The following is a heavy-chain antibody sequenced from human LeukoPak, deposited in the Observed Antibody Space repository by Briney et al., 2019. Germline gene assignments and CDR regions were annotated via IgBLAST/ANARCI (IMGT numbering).Heavy chain of an antibody. CDR3: ARAKRDTAWGAFAFDI. CDR2: IHYSGST. J-gene: IGHJ3*02. Sequence: SETLSLTCTVSGGSISSYYWSWIRQPPGKGLEWIGYIHYSGSTNYNPSLKSRVTISVDTSKNQFSLKLSSVTAADTAVYYCARAKRDTAWGAFAFDIWGQGTMVTVSS. V-gene: IGHV4-59*01. D-gene: IGHD5-18*01. CDR1: GGSISSYY.